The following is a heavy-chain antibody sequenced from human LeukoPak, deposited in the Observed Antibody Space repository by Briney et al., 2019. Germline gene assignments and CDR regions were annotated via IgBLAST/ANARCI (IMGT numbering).Heavy chain of an antibody. D-gene: IGHD2/OR15-2a*01. CDR2: ISGSGGGGGTT. J-gene: IGHJ3*02. V-gene: IGHV3-23*01. Sequence: GGSLRLSCAASGFTFSTYTMSWVRQAPGKGLEWVSAISGSGGGGGTTNYADSVKGRFTISRDNSKNTLYLQMNSLRAEDTAVYYCAKDNRWELLYAFDIWGQGTMVTVSS. CDR1: GFTFSTYT. CDR3: AKDNRWELLYAFDI.